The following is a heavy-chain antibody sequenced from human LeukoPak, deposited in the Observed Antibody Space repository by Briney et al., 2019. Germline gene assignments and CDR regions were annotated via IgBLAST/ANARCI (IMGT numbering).Heavy chain of an antibody. V-gene: IGHV1-69*05. Sequence: GASVKVSCKASGGTFSSYAISRVRQAPGQGLEWMGGIIPIFGTANYAQKFQGRVTITTDESTSTAYMELSSLRSEDTAVYYCARVGVGATTLDAFDIWGQGTMVTVSS. D-gene: IGHD1-26*01. J-gene: IGHJ3*02. CDR1: GGTFSSYA. CDR3: ARVGVGATTLDAFDI. CDR2: IIPIFGTA.